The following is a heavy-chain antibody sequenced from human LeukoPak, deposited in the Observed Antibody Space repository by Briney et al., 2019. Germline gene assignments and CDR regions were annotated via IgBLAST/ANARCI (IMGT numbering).Heavy chain of an antibody. D-gene: IGHD4-23*01. CDR3: AKAFTFYYYMDV. J-gene: IGHJ6*03. CDR2: ISGNGRSP. Sequence: GGSLRLSCAAPGFTFSSSAMNWVRQAPGKGLEWVSTISGNGRSPYYADSVKGRFTISRDNSNYTVYLQMSSLRADDTAVYYCAKAFTFYYYMDVWGKGTTVTVSS. CDR1: GFTFSSSA. V-gene: IGHV3-23*01.